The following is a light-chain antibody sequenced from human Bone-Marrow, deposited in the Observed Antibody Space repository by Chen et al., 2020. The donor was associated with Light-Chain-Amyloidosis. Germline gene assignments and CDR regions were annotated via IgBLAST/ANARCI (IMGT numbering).Light chain of an antibody. Sequence: SYVLTPPSSVSLAPGQPATLPCGGNNIGSTSVPWYQQTPGQAPRLVVYDDSDRPSGIPERVSGSNSGNTATLTNSRVEAGDEADYYCQVWDRSSDRPVFGGGTKLTVL. V-gene: IGLV3-21*02. J-gene: IGLJ3*02. CDR3: QVWDRSSDRPV. CDR2: DDS. CDR1: NIGSTS.